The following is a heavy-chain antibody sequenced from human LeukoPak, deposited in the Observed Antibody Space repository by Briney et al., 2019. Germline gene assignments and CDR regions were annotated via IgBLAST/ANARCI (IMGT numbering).Heavy chain of an antibody. CDR3: ARDYDWALDF. V-gene: IGHV3-48*02. Sequence: GGSLRLSCAASGFTFSRYWMHWVRQAPGKGLEWIAYINHDGEAIYYPQFVRGRFIISRDNAKNTLFLQMNDLRDEDTAVYYCARDYDWALDFWGQGTRVTVSS. CDR2: INHDGEAI. J-gene: IGHJ4*02. D-gene: IGHD3-9*01. CDR1: GFTFSRYW.